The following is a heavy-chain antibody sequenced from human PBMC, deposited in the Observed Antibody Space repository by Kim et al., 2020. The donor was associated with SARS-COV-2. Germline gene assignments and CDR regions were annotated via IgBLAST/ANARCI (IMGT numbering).Heavy chain of an antibody. CDR3: VNGGRESPQGNV. D-gene: IGHD3-16*01. J-gene: IGHJ6*02. V-gene: IGHV3-64D*09. Sequence: ADSVKGRFTISRENSKNTVDLQMSSLRAEDTAVYYCVNGGRESPQGNVWGQGTAVTVTS.